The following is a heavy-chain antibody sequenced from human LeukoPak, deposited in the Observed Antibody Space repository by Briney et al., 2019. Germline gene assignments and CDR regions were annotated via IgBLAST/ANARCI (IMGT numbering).Heavy chain of an antibody. V-gene: IGHV3-23*01. Sequence: PGGSLRLSCAASGFTFSSYAMSWVRQAPGKGLEWVSAISGSGASTYYADSVKGRFAISRDNAKNSLYLQMNSLRAEDTAVYYCARGLAVAGRGWGQGTLVTVSS. CDR3: ARGLAVAGRG. J-gene: IGHJ4*02. CDR1: GFTFSSYA. D-gene: IGHD6-19*01. CDR2: ISGSGAST.